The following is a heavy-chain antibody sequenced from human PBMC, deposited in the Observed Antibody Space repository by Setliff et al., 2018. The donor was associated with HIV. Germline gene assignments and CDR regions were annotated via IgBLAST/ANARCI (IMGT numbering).Heavy chain of an antibody. V-gene: IGHV7-4-1*02. Sequence: WASVKVSCKASGYTFTSYAMNWVRQAPGQGLEWMGWINTNTGNPTYAQGFTGRFVFSLYTSVSTAYLQISSLKAEDTAVYYCAREGASVTPETNAFDIWGQGTMVTVSS. CDR3: AREGASVTPETNAFDI. J-gene: IGHJ3*02. CDR1: GYTFTSYA. D-gene: IGHD4-17*01. CDR2: INTNTGNP.